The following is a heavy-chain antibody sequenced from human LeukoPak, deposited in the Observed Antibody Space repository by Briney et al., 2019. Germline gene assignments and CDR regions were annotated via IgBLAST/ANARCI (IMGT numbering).Heavy chain of an antibody. Sequence: KPGGSLRLSCAASGFTFSSYSMNWVRQAPGKGLEWVSSISSSSSYIYYADSVKGRFTISRDNAKNSLYLQMNSLRAEDTAVYYCVRGTSYYYDSSGYYGHFQHWGQGTLVTVSS. CDR3: VRGTSYYYDSSGYYGHFQH. CDR1: GFTFSSYS. J-gene: IGHJ1*01. CDR2: ISSSSSYI. V-gene: IGHV3-21*01. D-gene: IGHD3-22*01.